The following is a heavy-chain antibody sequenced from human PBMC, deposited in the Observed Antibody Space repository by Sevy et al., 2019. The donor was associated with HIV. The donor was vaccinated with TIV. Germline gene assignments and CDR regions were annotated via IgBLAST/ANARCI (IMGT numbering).Heavy chain of an antibody. Sequence: GGFLRLSCAASGFTFSSYGMHWVRQAPGKGLEWVAVISYDGSNKYYADSVKGRFTISRDNSKNTLYLQMNSLRDEDTAVYYCAKDYSGDSGGAFDIWGQGTLVTVSS. CDR3: AKDYSGDSGGAFDI. J-gene: IGHJ3*02. CDR2: ISYDGSNK. CDR1: GFTFSSYG. D-gene: IGHD2-21*02. V-gene: IGHV3-30*18.